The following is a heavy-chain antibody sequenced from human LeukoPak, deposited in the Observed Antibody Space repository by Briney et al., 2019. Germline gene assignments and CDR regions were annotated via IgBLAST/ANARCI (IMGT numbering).Heavy chain of an antibody. J-gene: IGHJ6*02. Sequence: ASVKVSCKASGYTFTGYYMHWVRQAPGQGLEWMGIINPSGGSTSYAQKFQGRVTMTRDTSTSTVYMELSSLRSEDTAVYYCARDPLHYGMDVWGQGTTVTVSS. CDR3: ARDPLHYGMDV. D-gene: IGHD1-26*01. V-gene: IGHV1-46*01. CDR2: INPSGGST. CDR1: GYTFTGYY.